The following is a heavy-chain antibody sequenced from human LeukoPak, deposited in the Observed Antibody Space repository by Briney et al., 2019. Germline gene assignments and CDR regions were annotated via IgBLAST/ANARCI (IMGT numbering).Heavy chain of an antibody. CDR3: ARENSGPDY. Sequence: GGSLRLSCAASGSTFSSYNMNWVRQALGKGLEWVSYISSSSSITYYADSVKGRFTISRDNAKNSLFLQMNSLRAEDTAVYYCARENSGPDYWGQGTQVTVSS. CDR2: ISSSSSIT. D-gene: IGHD5-12*01. V-gene: IGHV3-48*04. CDR1: GSTFSSYN. J-gene: IGHJ4*02.